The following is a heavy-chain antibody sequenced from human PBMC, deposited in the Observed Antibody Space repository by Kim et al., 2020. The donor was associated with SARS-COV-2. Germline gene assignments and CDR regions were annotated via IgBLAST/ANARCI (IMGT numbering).Heavy chain of an antibody. CDR3: ARQDSGSYFPFFDY. D-gene: IGHD1-26*01. J-gene: IGHJ4*02. Sequence: NPSLKGRVTLSVDTSRNQFSLKLSSVTAADTAVYYCARQDSGSYFPFFDYWGQGTLVTVSS. V-gene: IGHV4-59*08.